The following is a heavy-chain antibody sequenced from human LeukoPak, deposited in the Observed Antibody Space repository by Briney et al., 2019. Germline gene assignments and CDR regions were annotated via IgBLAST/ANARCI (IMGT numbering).Heavy chain of an antibody. D-gene: IGHD2-2*01. Sequence: GGSLRLSCAASGFTFDDYAMHWVRQAPGKGLEWGSLISWDGGSTYYADSVKGRFTISRDNSKNSLYLQMNSLRAEDTALYYCAKGESLVVPAAPFDYWGQGTPVTVSS. J-gene: IGHJ4*02. V-gene: IGHV3-43D*03. CDR3: AKGESLVVPAAPFDY. CDR2: ISWDGGST. CDR1: GFTFDDYA.